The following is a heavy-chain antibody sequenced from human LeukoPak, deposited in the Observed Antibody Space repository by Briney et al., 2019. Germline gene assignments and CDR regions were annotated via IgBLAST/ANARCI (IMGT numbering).Heavy chain of an antibody. CDR3: AREMGYCSGGSCSRMDV. D-gene: IGHD2-15*01. CDR2: ISYDGSDK. Sequence: GGSLRLSCAASGFTFSSYAMHWVRQAPGKGLEWVAVISYDGSDKYSADSVRGRFTVSRDNSKNTLYLQMNSLRAEETAVYYCAREMGYCSGGSCSRMDVWGQGTTVTVSS. J-gene: IGHJ6*02. CDR1: GFTFSSYA. V-gene: IGHV3-30*04.